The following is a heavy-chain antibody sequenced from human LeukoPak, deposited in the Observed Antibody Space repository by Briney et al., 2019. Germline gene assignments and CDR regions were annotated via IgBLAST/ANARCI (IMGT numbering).Heavy chain of an antibody. J-gene: IGHJ3*02. CDR1: GFTLSSYE. Sequence: GASLRLSCAASGFTLSSYEMNWVRQAPGKGLERVSYIRRNDNTIYYAESVKGRFTISRDNAKNSLYLQMNILRAEDTAVYYCTRGGFCSSTICYLWTAFDIWGQGTVVTVFS. V-gene: IGHV3-48*03. CDR2: IRRNDNTI. CDR3: TRGGFCSSTICYLWTAFDI. D-gene: IGHD2-2*01.